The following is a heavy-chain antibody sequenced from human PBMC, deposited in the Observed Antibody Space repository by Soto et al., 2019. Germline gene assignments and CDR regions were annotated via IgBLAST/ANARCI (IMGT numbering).Heavy chain of an antibody. Sequence: SETLSLTCTVSVGSISSGDYYCSWIRQPPGKGLEWIGYIYYSGSTYYNPSLKSRVTISVDTSKNQFSLKLSSVTAADTAVYYCARVGQYQLLGYFEYWGQGTLVTVSS. CDR2: IYYSGST. J-gene: IGHJ4*02. D-gene: IGHD2-2*01. CDR3: ARVGQYQLLGYFEY. CDR1: VGSISSGDYY. V-gene: IGHV4-30-4*01.